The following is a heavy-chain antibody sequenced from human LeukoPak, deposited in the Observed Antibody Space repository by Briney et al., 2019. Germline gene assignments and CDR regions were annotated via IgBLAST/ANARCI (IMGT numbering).Heavy chain of an antibody. D-gene: IGHD5-12*01. CDR2: ISDSGGSA. V-gene: IGHV3-23*01. Sequence: GGSLRLSCAASGFTFNTYAMSWVRQAPGKGLEWVSAISDSGGSAYYADSVKGRFTISRDNSKNTLYLQMNSLRAEDTAVYYCAKDWAPMSPVATHDYWGQGTLVTVSS. CDR3: AKDWAPMSPVATHDY. J-gene: IGHJ4*02. CDR1: GFTFNTYA.